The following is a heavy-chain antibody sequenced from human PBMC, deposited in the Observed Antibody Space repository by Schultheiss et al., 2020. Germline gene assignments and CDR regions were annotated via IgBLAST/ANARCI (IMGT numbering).Heavy chain of an antibody. CDR1: GGSISSSSYY. CDR3: ARDLYGSGSPTVG. Sequence: SETLSLTCTVSGGSISSSSYYWGWIRQPPGKGLEWIGSIYYSGSTNYNPSLKSRVTISVDTSKNQFSLKLSSVTAADTAVYYCARDLYGSGSPTVGWGQGTLVTVSS. V-gene: IGHV4-39*07. CDR2: IYYSGST. D-gene: IGHD3-10*01. J-gene: IGHJ4*02.